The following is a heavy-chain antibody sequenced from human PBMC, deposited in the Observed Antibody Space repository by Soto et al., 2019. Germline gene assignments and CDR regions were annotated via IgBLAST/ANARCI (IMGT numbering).Heavy chain of an antibody. Sequence: QVQLVQSGAEVKKPGSSVKVSCKASAGTFSGYGISWVRQAPGQGLEWMGRIFPIDGIANSAQKIQARVTLPADKSTTTAYMELRRLRSEDPAVYYCARHGVTPLSAFHAFDFWGQGKMVTVSS. CDR3: ARHGVTPLSAFHAFDF. CDR1: AGTFSGYG. CDR2: IFPIDGIA. J-gene: IGHJ3*01. V-gene: IGHV1-69*02. D-gene: IGHD4-17*01.